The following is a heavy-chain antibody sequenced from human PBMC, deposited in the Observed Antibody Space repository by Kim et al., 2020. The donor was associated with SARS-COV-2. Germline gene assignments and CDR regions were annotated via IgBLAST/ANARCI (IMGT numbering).Heavy chain of an antibody. CDR1: GFTFSSYW. J-gene: IGHJ4*02. CDR3: ARETTGGAYYFDY. V-gene: IGHV3-7*01. Sequence: GGSLRLSCAASGFTFSSYWMSWVRQAPGKGLEWVANIKRDGSEKYYVDSVRGRFTISRENATNSLYLQMNSLQAEDMAVYYCARETTGGAYYFDYCGQGT. CDR2: IKRDGSEK. D-gene: IGHD2-8*02.